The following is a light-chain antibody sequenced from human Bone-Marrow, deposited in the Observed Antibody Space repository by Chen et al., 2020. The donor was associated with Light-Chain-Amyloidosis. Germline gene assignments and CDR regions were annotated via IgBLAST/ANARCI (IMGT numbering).Light chain of an antibody. V-gene: IGLV5-45*02. Sequence: QAVLTQPSSLSASPGASASLTCTLRSGFNVGTYRIYWYQQKPGSPPQYLLRYKSDSDKQQGSGVPSRFSVSKDASANAGILLISGLQSEDEADYYCMIWHSSAWVFGGGTKLTVL. CDR2: YKSDSDK. CDR1: SGFNVGTYR. J-gene: IGLJ3*02. CDR3: MIWHSSAWV.